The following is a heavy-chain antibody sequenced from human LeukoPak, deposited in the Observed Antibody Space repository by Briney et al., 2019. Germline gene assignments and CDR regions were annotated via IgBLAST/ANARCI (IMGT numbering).Heavy chain of an antibody. V-gene: IGHV3-48*03. CDR1: GFTFSSYE. J-gene: IGHJ6*02. CDR2: ISSSGSTI. CDR3: ARAGYNYALDV. Sequence: GGSLRLSCAASGFTFSSYEMNWVRQAPGKGLEWVSYISSSGSTIYYADSVRGRFTISRDNAQNSLFLQMNSLRVEDTAVYHCARAGYNYALDVWGQGTPATVSS.